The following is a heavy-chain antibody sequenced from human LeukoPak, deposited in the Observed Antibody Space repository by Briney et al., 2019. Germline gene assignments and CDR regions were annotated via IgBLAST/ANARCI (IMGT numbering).Heavy chain of an antibody. CDR1: GFTFSNYA. V-gene: IGHV3-23*01. J-gene: IGHJ4*02. D-gene: IGHD4-17*01. CDR3: AKDRGRLTTGTTNYFDH. Sequence: PGGSLRLSCAASGFTFSNYAMSWVRQAPGKGLEWVSIIGYRGGSIYYAYSVQGRFTISRDNSKNTLSLQLNSLRAEDTAVYYCAKDRGRLTTGTTNYFDHWGQGTLVTVSS. CDR2: IGYRGGSI.